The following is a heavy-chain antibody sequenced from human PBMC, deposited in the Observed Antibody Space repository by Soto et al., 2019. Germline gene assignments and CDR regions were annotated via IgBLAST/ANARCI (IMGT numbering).Heavy chain of an antibody. V-gene: IGHV3-23*01. CDR2: ISGSGGST. CDR1: GFTFSSYA. J-gene: IGHJ4*02. Sequence: EVQLLESGGGLVQPGGSLRLSCAASGFTFSSYAMSWVRQASGKGLEWVSAISGSGGSTYYADSVKGRFTISRDNSKNMLYLQMNSLRAEDTAVYYCAKGSVPAYSSSWHFDWGQGTLVTVSS. D-gene: IGHD6-13*01. CDR3: AKGSVPAYSSSWHFD.